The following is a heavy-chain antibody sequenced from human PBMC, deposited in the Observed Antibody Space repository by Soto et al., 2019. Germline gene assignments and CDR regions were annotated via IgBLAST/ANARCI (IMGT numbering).Heavy chain of an antibody. CDR2: MFHSGST. CDR1: GYVIRSVYY. J-gene: IGHJ5*02. CDR3: ARGNIVVVPTVGWFDH. V-gene: IGHV4-38-2*02. D-gene: IGHD2-2*01. Sequence: PXSLTFTGSGYVIRSVYYWCLILQPPGKGLEWIGSMFHSGSTHYNPSLKSRVTMSVDTSKNQFSLRLSSVTASDTAVYYCARGNIVVVPTVGWFDHWGQGTRVTVSS.